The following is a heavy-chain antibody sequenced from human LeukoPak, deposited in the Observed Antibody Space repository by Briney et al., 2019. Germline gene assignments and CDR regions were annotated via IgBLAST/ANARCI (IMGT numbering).Heavy chain of an antibody. CDR1: GGTFSNYA. CDR2: IIPIFSSP. CDR3: AAPLRYFDRGRDAFDI. D-gene: IGHD3-9*01. J-gene: IGHJ3*02. Sequence: SVKVSCKGSGGTFSNYAIIWVRQAPGQGLEWMGGIIPIFSSPNYAQKFQGRVTITADESTSTAYMELSSLRSEDTAVYYCAAPLRYFDRGRDAFDIWGQGTMVTVSS. V-gene: IGHV1-69*13.